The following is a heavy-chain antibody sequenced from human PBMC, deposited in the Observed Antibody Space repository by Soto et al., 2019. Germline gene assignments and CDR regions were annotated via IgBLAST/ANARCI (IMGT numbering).Heavy chain of an antibody. D-gene: IGHD1-26*01. CDR1: GFTLSDHY. CDR2: TKNKAQRYTT. V-gene: IGHV3-72*01. CDR3: VRWDSGNTEN. Sequence: EVQLVESGGGLVQPGGSLRLSCVVSGFTLSDHYIDWVRQAPGKGLEWVGRTKNKAQRYTTEYAASVKGRFTISRDDSENSVYLQMNSLKTEDTAVYYSVRWDSGNTENWGQGTLVTVSS. J-gene: IGHJ4*02.